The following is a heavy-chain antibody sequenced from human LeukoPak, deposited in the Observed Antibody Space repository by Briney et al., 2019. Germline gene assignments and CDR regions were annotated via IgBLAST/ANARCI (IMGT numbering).Heavy chain of an antibody. D-gene: IGHD6-13*01. CDR1: GFTFSSYS. CDR3: ARPHEQQLVRDAFDI. CDR2: ISSSSYI. Sequence: GGSLRLSCAASGFTFSSYSMNWVCQAPGKGLEWVSSISSSSYIYYADSVKGRFTISRDNAKNSLYLQMNSLRAEDTAVYYCARPHEQQLVRDAFDIWGQGTMVTVSS. V-gene: IGHV3-21*01. J-gene: IGHJ3*02.